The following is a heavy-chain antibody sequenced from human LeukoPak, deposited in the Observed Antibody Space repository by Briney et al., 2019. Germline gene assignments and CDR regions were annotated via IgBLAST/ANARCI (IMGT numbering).Heavy chain of an antibody. CDR2: INPSGGST. D-gene: IGHD2-2*01. Sequence: GASVKVSCKASGYTFTSYYMHWVRQAPGQGLEWMRIINPSGGSTSYAQKFQGRVTMTRDTSTSTVYMELSSLRSEDTAVYYCARGGDTVVVPAELDYWGQGTLVTVSS. CDR1: GYTFTSYY. V-gene: IGHV1-46*01. J-gene: IGHJ4*02. CDR3: ARGGDTVVVPAELDY.